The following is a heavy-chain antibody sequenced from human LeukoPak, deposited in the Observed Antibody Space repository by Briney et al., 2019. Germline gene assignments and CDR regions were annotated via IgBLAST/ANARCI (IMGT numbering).Heavy chain of an antibody. CDR1: GGSFSGYY. CDR3: ARDGPRSGYDLGHFDN. V-gene: IGHV4-4*07. CDR2: IYSTGRS. J-gene: IGHJ4*02. D-gene: IGHD5-12*01. Sequence: SETLSLTCAVYGGSFSGYYWSWVRQPAGKGLEWIGRIYSTGRSDYNPSLKSRITMSVDTSKNQFSLKLSSVTAADTAVYYCARDGPRSGYDLGHFDNLGQGTLVTASS.